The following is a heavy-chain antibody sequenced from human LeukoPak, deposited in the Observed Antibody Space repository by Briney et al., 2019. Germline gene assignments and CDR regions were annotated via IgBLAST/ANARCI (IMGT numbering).Heavy chain of an antibody. CDR2: IKKDGSEK. J-gene: IGHJ2*01. D-gene: IGHD3-3*01. CDR1: GFTFSSYW. CDR3: ARGGRVLRFLEWLKNYWYFDL. V-gene: IGHV3-7*01. Sequence: GGSLRLSCAASGFTFSSYWMSWVRQAPGKGLEWVANIKKDGSEKFYVDSVKGRFTISRDNAKNSLYLQMSSLRAEDTAVYYCARGGRVLRFLEWLKNYWYFDLWGRGTLVTVSS.